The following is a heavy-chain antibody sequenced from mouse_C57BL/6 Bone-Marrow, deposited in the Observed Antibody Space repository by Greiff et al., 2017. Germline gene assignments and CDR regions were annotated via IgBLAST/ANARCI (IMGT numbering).Heavy chain of an antibody. J-gene: IGHJ3*01. CDR3: ARPAYYSKAWFAY. CDR2: IDPNSGGT. Sequence: QVQLKQPGAELVKPGASVKLSCKASGYTFTSYWMHWVKQRPGRGLEWIGRIDPNSGGTKYNEKFKSKATLTVDKPSSTAYMQLSSLTSEDSAVYYCARPAYYSKAWFAYWGQGTLVTVSA. V-gene: IGHV1-72*01. D-gene: IGHD2-5*01. CDR1: GYTFTSYW.